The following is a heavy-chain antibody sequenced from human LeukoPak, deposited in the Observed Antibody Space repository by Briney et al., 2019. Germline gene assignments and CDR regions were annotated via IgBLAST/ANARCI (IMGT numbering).Heavy chain of an antibody. CDR1: GFTFSSYW. D-gene: IGHD6-13*01. Sequence: GGSLRLSCVVCGFTFSSYWMHWVRPARGKGLVGVSRINSDGSTTTYAGSVKGGSTISRDNEKKTLYLQMNSLRAEDTAVYYFHCMGAAGTGYWGQGILVTVSS. V-gene: IGHV3-74*01. CDR3: HCMGAAGTGY. CDR2: INSDGSTT. J-gene: IGHJ4*02.